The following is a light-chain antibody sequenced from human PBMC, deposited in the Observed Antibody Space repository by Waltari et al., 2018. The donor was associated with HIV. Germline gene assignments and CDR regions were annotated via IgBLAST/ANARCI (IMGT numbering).Light chain of an antibody. J-gene: IGKJ4*01. CDR1: QTVLHSSKKKNH. V-gene: IGKV4-1*01. CDR2: WAS. CDR3: QQYYSFPLT. Sequence: EIAMTQSPDSLAVSLGDKATINCRSSQTVLHSSKKKNHLAWYQRRPGQRPRLVLYWASTRESGVPDRFSGSGSGTNFTLTISRLQPEDVAVYYCQQYYSFPLTFGGGTTVEIK.